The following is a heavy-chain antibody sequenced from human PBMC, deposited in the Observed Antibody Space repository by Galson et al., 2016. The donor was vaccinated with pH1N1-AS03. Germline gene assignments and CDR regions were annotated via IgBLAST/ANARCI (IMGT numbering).Heavy chain of an antibody. CDR2: TYLRSTWYH. Sequence: CAISGDSVLSDSAAWNWVRQSPSRGLEWLGRTYLRSTWYHDYAESMKSRIIINADTSKNQFSLQLNPVTPEDTAVYYCVRDIYGDPLGEWGQGTLVTVSS. V-gene: IGHV6-1*01. J-gene: IGHJ4*02. CDR3: VRDIYGDPLGE. CDR1: GDSVLSDSAA. D-gene: IGHD4-17*01.